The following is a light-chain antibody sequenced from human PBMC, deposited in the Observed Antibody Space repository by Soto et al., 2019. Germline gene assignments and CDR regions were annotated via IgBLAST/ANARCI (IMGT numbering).Light chain of an antibody. V-gene: IGKV1-5*03. J-gene: IGKJ1*01. Sequence: DIRMTQSPSTLSASVGDRVTITCRASQSISSWLAWYQQKPGKAPKLLIYKAPSLESGVPSRFSGSGSGTEFTLTISSLQPDDFATYYCQHYNSYSSWTFGQGTKVDI. CDR1: QSISSW. CDR3: QHYNSYSSWT. CDR2: KAP.